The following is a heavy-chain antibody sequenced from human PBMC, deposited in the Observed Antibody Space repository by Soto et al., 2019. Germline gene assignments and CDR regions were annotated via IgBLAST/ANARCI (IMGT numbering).Heavy chain of an antibody. V-gene: IGHV1-46*03. CDR3: ARGGKPSYYYYYMDV. J-gene: IGHJ6*03. CDR2: INPSGGST. CDR1: GYTFTSYY. Sequence: ASAKVSCKASGYTFTSYYMHWVRQAPGQGLEWMGIINPSGGSTSYAQKFQGRVTMTRDTSTSTVYMELSSLRSEDTAVYYCARGGKPSYYYYYMDVWGKGTTVTVSS.